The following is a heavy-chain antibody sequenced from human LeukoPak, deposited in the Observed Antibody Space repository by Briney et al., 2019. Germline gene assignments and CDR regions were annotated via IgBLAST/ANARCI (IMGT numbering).Heavy chain of an antibody. V-gene: IGHV1-69*05. J-gene: IGHJ3*02. CDR3: ATDSKTLGAFDI. CDR2: IIPIFGTT. D-gene: IGHD5-18*01. CDR1: GGTFSSYA. Sequence: VASVKVSCKASGGTFSSYAISWVRQAPGQGLEWMGGIIPIFGTTNYAQKFQGRVTITTDESTSTAYMELSSLRSEDTAVYYCATDSKTLGAFDIWGQGTMVTVSS.